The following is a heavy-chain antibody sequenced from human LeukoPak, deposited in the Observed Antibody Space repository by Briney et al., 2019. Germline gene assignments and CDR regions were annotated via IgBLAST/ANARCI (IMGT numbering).Heavy chain of an antibody. Sequence: PGGSLRLSCTVSGFTFSSYAMSWVRQAPGKGLEWVSAISGSGGSTYYADSVKGRFTISRDNSKNTLYLQMNSLRAEDTAVYYCAKLPRYSSSWYFFDYWGQGTLVTVSS. CDR3: AKLPRYSSSWYFFDY. CDR2: ISGSGGST. CDR1: GFTFSSYA. D-gene: IGHD6-13*01. J-gene: IGHJ4*02. V-gene: IGHV3-23*01.